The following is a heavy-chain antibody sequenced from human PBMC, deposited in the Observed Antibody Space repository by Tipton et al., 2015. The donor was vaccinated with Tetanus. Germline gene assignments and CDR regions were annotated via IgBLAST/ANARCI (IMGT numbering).Heavy chain of an antibody. V-gene: IGHV3-48*01. D-gene: IGHD3-10*01. CDR2: ITSTSSTM. CDR3: SRGSGATDS. Sequence: GSLRLSCAASGFTLSSFHMIWVRQAPGKGLEWVSYITSTSSTMSYADSVQGRVTISRDNAKNSLYLQRNSLRVEDAAVYYCSRGSGATDSGGQGTLVTVSS. J-gene: IGHJ4*02. CDR1: GFTLSSFH.